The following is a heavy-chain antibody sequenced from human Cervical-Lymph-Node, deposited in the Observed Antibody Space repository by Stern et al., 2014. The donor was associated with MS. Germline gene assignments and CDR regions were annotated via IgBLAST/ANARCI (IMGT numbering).Heavy chain of an antibody. D-gene: IGHD6-19*01. CDR1: GASVRSSVYQ. J-gene: IGHJ4*02. CDR3: LRVPHWLQVSPDRGENANFHF. V-gene: IGHV4-39*02. Sequence: QVQLQESGPGLVKPSETLSLTCTVSGASVRSSVYQWGWVRQPPGKGLEWIGNLFHNGTTHENPSLKSRVTISLDASKNHFSLELKFVTAADTAVYYCLRVPHWLQVSPDRGENANFHFWGQGILVIVSS. CDR2: LFHNGTT.